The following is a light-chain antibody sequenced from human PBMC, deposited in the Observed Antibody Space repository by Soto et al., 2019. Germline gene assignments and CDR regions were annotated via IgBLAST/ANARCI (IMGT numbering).Light chain of an antibody. V-gene: IGLV2-14*02. CDR3: SSFTIVSTLV. CDR2: EVS. CDR1: TYGFETYNQ. Sequence: QSVLTQPASMSGSPGQSITISCSGTTYGFETYNQVSWYQHHPDKAPKLLLYEVSNRPSGVSDRFSGSKSGNTASLTISGLQPEDEADYYCSSFTIVSTLVFGGGTKLTVL. J-gene: IGLJ3*02.